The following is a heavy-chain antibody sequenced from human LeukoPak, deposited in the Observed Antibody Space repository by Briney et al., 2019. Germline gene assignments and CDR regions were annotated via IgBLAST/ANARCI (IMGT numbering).Heavy chain of an antibody. V-gene: IGHV3-23*01. CDR3: AKGADGGYSYGYGY. CDR2: ISGSGGST. D-gene: IGHD5-18*01. CDR1: EFTFNNYA. J-gene: IGHJ4*02. Sequence: GGSLRLSCADSEFTFNNYAMSWVRQAPGKGLEWVSAISGSGGSTYYADSVKGRFTISRDNSKNTLYLQMNSLRAEDTAAYYCAKGADGGYSYGYGYWGQGTLVTVSS.